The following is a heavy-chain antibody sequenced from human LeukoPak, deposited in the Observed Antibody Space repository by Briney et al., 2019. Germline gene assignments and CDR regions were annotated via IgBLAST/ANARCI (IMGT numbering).Heavy chain of an antibody. CDR2: IWSDGNNR. CDR1: GFTFSSYW. CDR3: VKERGPFDGFDI. Sequence: PGGSLRLSCAASGFTFSSYWMHWVRQAPGKGLEWVAVIWSDGNNRYYADSVKGRFIFSRDNSKNTLSLQMNSLRAEDTAVYYCVKERGPFDGFDIWGQGTMVTVFS. J-gene: IGHJ3*02. V-gene: IGHV3-33*06.